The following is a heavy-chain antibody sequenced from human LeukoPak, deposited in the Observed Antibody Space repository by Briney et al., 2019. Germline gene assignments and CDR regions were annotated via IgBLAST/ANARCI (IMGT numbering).Heavy chain of an antibody. V-gene: IGHV4-39*07. CDR2: IYYSGST. Sequence: KTSETLSLTCTVSGGSISSSSYYWGWIRQPPGKGLEWIGSIYYSGSTYYNPSLKSRVTISVDTSKNQFSLKLSSVTAADTAVYYCARGLAAAASGYDYWGQGTLVTVSS. D-gene: IGHD6-13*01. CDR3: ARGLAAAASGYDY. J-gene: IGHJ4*02. CDR1: GGSISSSSYY.